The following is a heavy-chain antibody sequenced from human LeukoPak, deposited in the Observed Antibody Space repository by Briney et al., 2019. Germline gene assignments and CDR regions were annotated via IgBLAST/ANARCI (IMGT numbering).Heavy chain of an antibody. J-gene: IGHJ3*02. Sequence: SETLSLTCAVYGGSFSGYYWSWIRQPPGKGLEWIGEINHSGSTNYNPSLKSRVTISVDTSKNQFSLKLSSVTAADTAVYYCATPLWSGYYFAFDIWGQGTMVTVSS. D-gene: IGHD3-3*01. CDR1: GGSFSGYY. CDR3: ATPLWSGYYFAFDI. V-gene: IGHV4-34*01. CDR2: INHSGST.